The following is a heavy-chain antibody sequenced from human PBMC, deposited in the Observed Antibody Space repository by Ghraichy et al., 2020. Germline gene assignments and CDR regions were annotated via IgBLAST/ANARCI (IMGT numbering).Heavy chain of an antibody. V-gene: IGHV3-23*01. CDR2: ISGGGGST. CDR1: GFTFSSYA. J-gene: IGHJ4*02. CDR3: TKFAGGMATISGYFDY. Sequence: GGSRRLSCAASGFTFSSYAMSWVRQAPGKGLEWVSAISGGGGSTYYADSVKGRFTISRDNFKNTLYLQMNSLRAEDTAVYYCTKFAGGMATISGYFDYWGQGTLVTVSS. D-gene: IGHD5-24*01.